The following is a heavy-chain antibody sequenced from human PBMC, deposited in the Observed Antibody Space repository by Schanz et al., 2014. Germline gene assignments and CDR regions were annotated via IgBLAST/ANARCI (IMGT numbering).Heavy chain of an antibody. CDR2: ISYDGRNK. J-gene: IGHJ6*02. V-gene: IGHV3-30-3*01. CDR3: AREEGWCIAAAGPKHYYYGMDV. D-gene: IGHD6-13*01. CDR1: GFTLSSYA. Sequence: VQLLESGGGLVQPGGSLRLSCAAYGFTLSSYAMHWVRQAPGKGLEWVAVISYDGRNKYYADSVKGRFTISRDNAKNSLYLQMNSLRAEDTAVYYCAREEGWCIAAAGPKHYYYGMDVWGQGTTVTVS.